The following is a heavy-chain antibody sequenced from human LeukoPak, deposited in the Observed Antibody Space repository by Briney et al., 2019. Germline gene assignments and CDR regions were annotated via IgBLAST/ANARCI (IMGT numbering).Heavy chain of an antibody. Sequence: SETLSLTCTVSGYSISSGYYWGWIRQPPGKGLEWIGSIYHSGSTYYNPSLKSRVTISVDTSKNQFSLKLSSVTAADTAVYYCARGPRDFYYYYYYYMDVWGKGTTVTVSS. CDR3: ARGPRDFYYYYYYYMDV. CDR1: GYSISSGYY. V-gene: IGHV4-38-2*02. CDR2: IYHSGST. D-gene: IGHD3-3*01. J-gene: IGHJ6*03.